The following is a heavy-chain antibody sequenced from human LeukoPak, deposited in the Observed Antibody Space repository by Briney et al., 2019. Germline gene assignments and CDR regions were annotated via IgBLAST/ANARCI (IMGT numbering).Heavy chain of an antibody. CDR2: IHYSGST. CDR1: AGPINGYF. J-gene: IGHJ5*02. V-gene: IGHV4-59*08. Sequence: SETLSPTYSVSAGPINGYFWSWIRQSPGKGLGWVGYIHYSGSTNYNPSLRSRVTMSVDMSKNQFSVNLNSVTAADTAVYYCARLHSARGEEFDPWGQGTLVTVSS. D-gene: IGHD3-16*01. CDR3: ARLHSARGEEFDP.